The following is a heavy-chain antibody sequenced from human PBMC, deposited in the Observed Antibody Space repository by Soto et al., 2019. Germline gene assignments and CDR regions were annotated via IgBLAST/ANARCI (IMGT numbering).Heavy chain of an antibody. CDR3: AREKEGGNWFDP. CDR2: IIPIFGTA. J-gene: IGHJ5*02. Sequence: QVQLVQSGAEVKKPGSSVKVSCKASGGTFSSYAISWVRQAPGQGLEWMGGIIPIFGTANYAQKFQGRVTINADESQSTAYMELSSLRSEDTAVYYCAREKEGGNWFDPWGQGTLVTVSS. D-gene: IGHD2-15*01. V-gene: IGHV1-69*01. CDR1: GGTFSSYA.